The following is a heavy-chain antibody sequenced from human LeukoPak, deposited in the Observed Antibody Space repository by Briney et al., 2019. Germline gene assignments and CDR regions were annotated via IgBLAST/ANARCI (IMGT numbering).Heavy chain of an antibody. CDR3: ARAGGDSLDY. J-gene: IGHJ4*02. Sequence: GGSLRLSCAASGFTFSSAWMTWVRQAPGKGLEWVAVISYDGSNKYYADSVKGRFSISRDNSKNMVFVEMNSLRAEDTAVYYCARAGGDSLDYWGQGTLVTVSS. CDR1: GFTFSSAW. D-gene: IGHD4-23*01. V-gene: IGHV3-30*03. CDR2: ISYDGSNK.